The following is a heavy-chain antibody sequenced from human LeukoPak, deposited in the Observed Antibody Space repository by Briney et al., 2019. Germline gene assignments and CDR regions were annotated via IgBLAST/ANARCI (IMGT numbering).Heavy chain of an antibody. J-gene: IGHJ4*02. CDR1: GFTFSSYS. Sequence: PGGSLRLSCAASGFTFSSYSMNWVRQAPGKGLEWVSYISSSSSTIYYADSVKGRFTISRDNAKNSLYLQMNSLRAEDTAVYYCARSPQSGSGWYDYFDYWGQGTLVTVSS. V-gene: IGHV3-48*04. CDR2: ISSSSSTI. CDR3: ARSPQSGSGWYDYFDY. D-gene: IGHD6-19*01.